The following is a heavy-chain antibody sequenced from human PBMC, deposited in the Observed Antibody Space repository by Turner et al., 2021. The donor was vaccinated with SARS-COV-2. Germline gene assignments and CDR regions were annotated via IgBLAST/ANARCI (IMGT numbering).Heavy chain of an antibody. CDR3: ATAPANYYVSSGSKGFYYYYYGMDV. CDR2: FDPEDGET. Sequence: QVQLVQSGAEVKKPGASVKVTCKVSGYTLIELSMHWVRQAPGKGLEWMGGFDPEDGETIYAQKFQGRVTMTEDTSTDTAYMELSSLRSEDTAVYYCATAPANYYVSSGSKGFYYYYYGMDVWGQGTTVTVSS. V-gene: IGHV1-24*01. D-gene: IGHD3-22*01. J-gene: IGHJ6*02. CDR1: GYTLIELS.